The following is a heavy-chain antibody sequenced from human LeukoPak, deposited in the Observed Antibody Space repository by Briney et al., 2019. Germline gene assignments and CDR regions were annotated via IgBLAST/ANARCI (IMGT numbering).Heavy chain of an antibody. D-gene: IGHD6-6*01. CDR1: GGSISSGGYY. CDR3: AREGLYSSSSSRYYYYGMDV. J-gene: IGHJ6*02. V-gene: IGHV4-31*03. CDR2: IYYSGST. Sequence: SETLSLTCTVSGGSISSGGYYWSWIRQHPGKGLEWIGYIYYSGSTYYNPSLKSRATISVDTSKNQFSLKLSSVTAADTAVYYCAREGLYSSSSSRYYYYGMDVWGQGTTVTVSS.